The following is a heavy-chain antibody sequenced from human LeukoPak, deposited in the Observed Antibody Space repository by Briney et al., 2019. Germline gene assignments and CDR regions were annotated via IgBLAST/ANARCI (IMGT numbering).Heavy chain of an antibody. Sequence: GGPVGLPCAASGMLFNHHWMHGLPQAPGKGLVGVVRFNKDGRSTPYADSEKGIFTISRDNDKNTLSLQMNSLSAEDRALYYCVRDVRGIGQDYYYMDVWGKGTTVTVSS. J-gene: IGHJ6*03. V-gene: IGHV3-74*01. CDR1: GMLFNHHW. D-gene: IGHD3/OR15-3a*01. CDR3: VRDVRGIGQDYYYMDV. CDR2: FNKDGRST.